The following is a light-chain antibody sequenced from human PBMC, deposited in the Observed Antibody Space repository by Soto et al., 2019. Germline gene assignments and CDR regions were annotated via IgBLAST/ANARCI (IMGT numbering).Light chain of an antibody. J-gene: IGKJ4*01. CDR3: QPAKRCPLH. V-gene: IGKV1-12*01. CDR1: QGISSW. CDR2: AAS. Sequence: DIQMTQSPSSVSASVGDRVTITCRASQGISSWLAWYQQKPGKAPKLLIYAASSLQSGDPSRFSGSESGTDFTLTISRLQTEDFATYDWQPAKRCPLHFGGGTKVAIK.